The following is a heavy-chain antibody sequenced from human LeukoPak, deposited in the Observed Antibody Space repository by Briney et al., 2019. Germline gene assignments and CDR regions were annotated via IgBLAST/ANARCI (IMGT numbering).Heavy chain of an antibody. V-gene: IGHV4-59*01. CDR3: XXAVGAPKGERYYGMDV. J-gene: IGHJ6*02. Sequence: SETLSLTCTVSGGSISSYYWSWIRQPPGKGLEWIGYIYYSGSTNYNPSLKSRVAISVDTSKNQFSLKLSSVTAADTAVYYCXXAVGAPKGERYYGMDVWGQGTTVTVSS. CDR2: IYYSGST. CDR1: GGSISSYY. D-gene: IGHD1-26*01.